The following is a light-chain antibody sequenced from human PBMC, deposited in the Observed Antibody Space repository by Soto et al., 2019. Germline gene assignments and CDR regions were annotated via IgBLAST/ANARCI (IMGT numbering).Light chain of an antibody. Sequence: IRITKLPKTLSAPVEDKASIPCRASKGLMDWLAWYQQKPGKAPKLLIFDVSSLESGVPSRFSGSRSGTEFTLTISSLQPEDLATYYCQQYNTYPWTFGQGTKVEIK. CDR1: KGLMDW. J-gene: IGKJ1*01. V-gene: IGKV1-5*01. CDR2: DVS. CDR3: QQYNTYPWT.